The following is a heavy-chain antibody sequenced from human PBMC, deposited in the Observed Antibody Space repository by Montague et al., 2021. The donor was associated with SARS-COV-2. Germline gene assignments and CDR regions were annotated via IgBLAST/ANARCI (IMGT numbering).Heavy chain of an antibody. Sequence: ETLSLTCTVAGGSISRSYWGWIRQPPGKGLEWIGYIYYTGSNDXXPSLKGRVTISVDTSKNQLSLKLISVTAADTAVYFCARHMSDCSKGICHTYYYYGWDVWGQGTTVTVSS. D-gene: IGHD2-8*01. CDR1: GGSISRSY. CDR3: ARHMSDCSKGICHTYYYYGWDV. J-gene: IGHJ6*02. V-gene: IGHV4-59*08. CDR2: IYYTGSN.